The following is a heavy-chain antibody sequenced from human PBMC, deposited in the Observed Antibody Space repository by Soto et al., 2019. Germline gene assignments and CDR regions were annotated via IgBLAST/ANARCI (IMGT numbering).Heavy chain of an antibody. D-gene: IGHD6-13*01. CDR2: ISGSGGST. CDR1: GFTFSSYG. Sequence: GGSLRLSCAASGFTFSSYGMSWVRQAPGKGLEWVSAISGSGGSTYYADSVKGRFTISRDNSKNTLYLQMNSLRAEDTAVYYCAKDKTGIAAAGTTFDYWGQGTLVTVS. CDR3: AKDKTGIAAAGTTFDY. V-gene: IGHV3-23*01. J-gene: IGHJ4*02.